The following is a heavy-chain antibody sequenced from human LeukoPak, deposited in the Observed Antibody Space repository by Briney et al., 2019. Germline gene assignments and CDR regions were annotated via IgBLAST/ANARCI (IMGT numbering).Heavy chain of an antibody. Sequence: SETLSLTCAVYGGSFSGYYWSWIRQPPGKGLGWIGEINHSGSTNYNPSLKSRVTISVDTSKNQFSLKLSSVTAADTAVYYCATLFWSGYYWGQGTLVTVSS. CDR3: ATLFWSGYY. CDR1: GGSFSGYY. CDR2: INHSGST. J-gene: IGHJ4*02. D-gene: IGHD3-3*01. V-gene: IGHV4-34*01.